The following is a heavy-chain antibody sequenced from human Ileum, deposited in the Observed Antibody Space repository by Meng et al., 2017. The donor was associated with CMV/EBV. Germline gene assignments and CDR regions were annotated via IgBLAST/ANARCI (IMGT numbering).Heavy chain of an antibody. V-gene: IGHV4-4*07. CDR3: ARAAARGVPVDL. J-gene: IGHJ5*02. CDR2: IHPSGTT. Sequence: QVVLQACCPRLRNPPDPLSLPCTVTGGSVSSYYWTWIRQSAGKGLEWIGRIHPSGTTDDNHSLGGRVTMSLDTSKNQFSLKLTSVTAADTAVYYCARAAARGVPVDLWGQGTLVTVSS. D-gene: IGHD3-10*01. CDR1: GGSVSSYY.